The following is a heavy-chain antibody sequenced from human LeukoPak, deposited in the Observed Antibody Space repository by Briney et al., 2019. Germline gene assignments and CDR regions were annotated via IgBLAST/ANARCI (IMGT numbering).Heavy chain of an antibody. Sequence: SETLSLTCIVSGGSITSNTYFWDWIRQTPGKGLEWIGSIYYSGSTYYNPSLKSRVTISLDTSKNQFSLKLSSVTAADTAMYYCARVKRKYQLLKPLHETPSHHFDYWGQGTLVTVSS. CDR1: GGSITSNTYF. CDR2: IYYSGST. CDR3: ARVKRKYQLLKPLHETPSHHFDY. J-gene: IGHJ4*02. V-gene: IGHV4-39*07. D-gene: IGHD2-2*01.